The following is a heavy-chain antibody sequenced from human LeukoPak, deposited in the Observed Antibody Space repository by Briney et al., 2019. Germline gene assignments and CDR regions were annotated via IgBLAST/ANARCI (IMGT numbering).Heavy chain of an antibody. CDR1: GFTFSSYG. V-gene: IGHV3-30*18. CDR3: AKDNGPTNYYYYGMDV. Sequence: GGSLRLSCAASGFTFSSYGMHWVRQAPGKGLEWVAVISYDGGNKYYADSVKGRFTISRDNSKNTLYLQMNSLRAEDTAVYYCAKDNGPTNYYYYGMDVWGQGTTVTVPS. J-gene: IGHJ6*02. CDR2: ISYDGGNK.